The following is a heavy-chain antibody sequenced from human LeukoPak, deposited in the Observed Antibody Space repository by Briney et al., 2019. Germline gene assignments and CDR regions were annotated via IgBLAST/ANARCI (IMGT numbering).Heavy chain of an antibody. Sequence: ASVKVSCKASGYTFTSYAMHWVRQAPGQRLEWMGWINAGNGNTKYSQMFQGRVTITRDTSASTAYMELSSLRSEDTAVYYCARESSGWYFGDAFDIWGQGTMVTVSS. V-gene: IGHV1-3*01. CDR1: GYTFTSYA. J-gene: IGHJ3*02. CDR3: ARESSGWYFGDAFDI. D-gene: IGHD6-19*01. CDR2: INAGNGNT.